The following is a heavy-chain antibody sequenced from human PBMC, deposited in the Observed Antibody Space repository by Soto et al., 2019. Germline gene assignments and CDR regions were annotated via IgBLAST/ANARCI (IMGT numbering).Heavy chain of an antibody. Sequence: QLQLQESGSGLVKPSQTLSLTCAVSGGSISSGGYSWSWIRQPPGKGLEWIGYIYHSGNTYYSPSLRPRVALSVDTSKTQFGLKLSSVTAAGTAVYSCHSAPTFVRWGQGSLVTVSS. J-gene: IGHJ4*02. CDR1: GGSISSGGYS. CDR3: HSAPTFVR. V-gene: IGHV4-30-2*01. CDR2: IYHSGNT. D-gene: IGHD3-3*01.